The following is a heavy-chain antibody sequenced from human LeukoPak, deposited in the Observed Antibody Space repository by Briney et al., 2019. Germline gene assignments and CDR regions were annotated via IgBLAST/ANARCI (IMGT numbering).Heavy chain of an antibody. V-gene: IGHV1-18*01. CDR2: ISAYNGNT. J-gene: IGHJ4*02. CDR3: ARLSGSGSYYSADY. D-gene: IGHD3-10*01. Sequence: ASVKVSCKASAYTFTSYGISWVRQAPGQGLEWMGWISAYNGNTNYAQKLQGRVTMTTDTSTSTAYMELRSLRSDDTAVYYCARLSGSGSYYSADYWGQGTLVTVSS. CDR1: AYTFTSYG.